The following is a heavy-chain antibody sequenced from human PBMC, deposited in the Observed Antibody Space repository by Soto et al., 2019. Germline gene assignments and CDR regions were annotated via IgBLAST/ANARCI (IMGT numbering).Heavy chain of an antibody. J-gene: IGHJ4*02. CDR3: ALSDSSGYAFGY. CDR1: GYTFTSYA. V-gene: IGHV1-3*01. Sequence: QVPLVQSGAEVKKPGASVKVSCKASGYTFTSYAMHWVRQAPGQRLEWMGWINAGNGNTKYSQKFQGRVTITRDTSASTAYMELSSLRSEDTAVYYCALSDSSGYAFGYWGQGTLVTVSS. D-gene: IGHD3-22*01. CDR2: INAGNGNT.